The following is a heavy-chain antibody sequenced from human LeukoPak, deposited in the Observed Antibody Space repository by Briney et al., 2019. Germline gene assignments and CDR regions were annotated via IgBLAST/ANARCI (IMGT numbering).Heavy chain of an antibody. CDR2: IIPIFGTA. D-gene: IGHD6-13*01. V-gene: IGHV1-69*13. CDR1: GGTFSSYA. J-gene: IGHJ4*02. Sequence: ASVKVSCKASGGTFSSYAISWVRQAPGQGLEWMGGIIPIFGTANYAQKFQGRVTITADESTSTAYMELSSLRSEDTAVYYCARSSIIAAAGPYYFDYWGQGTLVTVSS. CDR3: ARSSIIAAAGPYYFDY.